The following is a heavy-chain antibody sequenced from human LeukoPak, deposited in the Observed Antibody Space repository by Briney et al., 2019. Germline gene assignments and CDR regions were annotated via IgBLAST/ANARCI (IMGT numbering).Heavy chain of an antibody. V-gene: IGHV3-21*01. CDR3: ARVLAGDDFWSGYETPYYMDV. CDR1: GFTFSDYT. CDR2: ISSSSSYI. J-gene: IGHJ6*03. D-gene: IGHD3-3*01. Sequence: GGSLRLSCTASGFTFSDYTMNWVRQAPGKGLEWVSSISSSSSYIYYADSVKGRFTISRDNAKNSLYLQMNSLRAEDTAVYYCARVLAGDDFWSGYETPYYMDVWGKGTTVTVSS.